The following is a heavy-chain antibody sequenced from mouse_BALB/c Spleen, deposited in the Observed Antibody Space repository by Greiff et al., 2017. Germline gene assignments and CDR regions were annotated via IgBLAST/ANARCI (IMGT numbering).Heavy chain of an antibody. CDR2: ISYDGSN. CDR3: ARGEGYYGSSYVYAMDY. J-gene: IGHJ4*01. Sequence: EVKLQESGPGLVKPSQSLSLTCSVTGYSITSGYYWNWIRQFPGNKLEWMGYISYDGSNNYNPSLKNRISITRDTSKNQFFLKLNSVTTEDTATYYCARGEGYYGSSYVYAMDYWGQGTSVTVSS. V-gene: IGHV3-6*02. CDR1: GYSITSGYY. D-gene: IGHD1-1*01.